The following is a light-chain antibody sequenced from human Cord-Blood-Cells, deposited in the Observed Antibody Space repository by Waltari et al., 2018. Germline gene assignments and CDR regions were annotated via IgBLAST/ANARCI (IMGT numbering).Light chain of an antibody. CDR3: QSADSSGTYV. V-gene: IGLV3-25*03. CDR1: ALPKQY. CDR2: KDS. Sequence: SYELTQPPSVSVSPGQTARITCSGDALPKQYAYWYQQKPGQAPVLVINKDSERPSGIPERFSGSSSGTTVTLNIRGVQAEDEADYYCQSADSSGTYVFGTGTKVTVL. J-gene: IGLJ1*01.